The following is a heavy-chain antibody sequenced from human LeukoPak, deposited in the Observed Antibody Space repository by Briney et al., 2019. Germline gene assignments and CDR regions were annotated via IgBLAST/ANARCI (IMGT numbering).Heavy chain of an antibody. V-gene: IGHV3-23*01. CDR2: ISGSGGAT. CDR3: ARGGVDYYGSGTYYLMYYFDY. CDR1: GFTFSSYV. D-gene: IGHD3-10*01. Sequence: GGSLRLSCAASGFTFSSYVMHWVRQAPGKGLEWVSGISGSGGATYYADSVKGRFTISRDDPHNTLYLQMNSLRAEDTAVYFCARGGVDYYGSGTYYLMYYFDYWGQGALVTVSS. J-gene: IGHJ4*02.